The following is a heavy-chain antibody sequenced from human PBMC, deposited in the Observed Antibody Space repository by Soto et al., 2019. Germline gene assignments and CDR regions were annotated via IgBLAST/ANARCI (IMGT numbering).Heavy chain of an antibody. V-gene: IGHV4-30-2*01. CDR3: ASGGGYSGYDVWGWFDP. Sequence: PSETLSLTCAVSGGSISSGGYSWSWIRQPPGKGLEWIGYIYHSGSTYYNPSLKSRVTISVDRSKNQFALKLSSVTAADTAVYYCASGGGYSGYDVWGWFDPWGQGTLVTVSS. CDR2: IYHSGST. CDR1: GGSISSGGYS. D-gene: IGHD5-12*01. J-gene: IGHJ5*02.